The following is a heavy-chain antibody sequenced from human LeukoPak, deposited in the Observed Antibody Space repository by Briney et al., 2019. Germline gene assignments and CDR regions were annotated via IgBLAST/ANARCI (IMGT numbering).Heavy chain of an antibody. CDR1: GYTFTGYY. J-gene: IGHJ4*02. Sequence: ASVKVSCKASGYTFTGYYMHWVRQAPGQGLEWMGWINPNSGGTNYAQKFQGRVTMTTDTSTSTAYMELRSLRSDDTAVYYCARVEEEVLLWSSYWGQGTLVTVSS. CDR2: INPNSGGT. D-gene: IGHD3-10*01. V-gene: IGHV1-2*02. CDR3: ARVEEEVLLWSSY.